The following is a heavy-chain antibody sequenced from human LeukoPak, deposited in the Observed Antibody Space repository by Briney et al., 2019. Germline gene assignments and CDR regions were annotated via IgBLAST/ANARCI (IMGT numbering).Heavy chain of an antibody. V-gene: IGHV4-59*01. Sequence: SETLSLTCTVSGGSISSYYWSWIRQPPGKGLEWIGYIYYSGSTNYKPSLKSRVTISVDTSKNQFSLKLSSVTAADTAVYYCARGGYYGSGSLNWFDPWGQGTLVTVSS. CDR2: IYYSGST. CDR1: GGSISSYY. D-gene: IGHD3-10*01. J-gene: IGHJ5*02. CDR3: ARGGYYGSGSLNWFDP.